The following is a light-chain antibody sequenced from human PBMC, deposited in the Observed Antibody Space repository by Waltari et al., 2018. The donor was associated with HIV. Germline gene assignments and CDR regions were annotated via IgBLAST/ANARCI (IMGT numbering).Light chain of an antibody. CDR3: AAWDDSLSGVV. CDR1: SSNIGSKY. V-gene: IGLV1-47*01. J-gene: IGLJ2*01. Sequence: QSVLTQPPSASGTPGQRVTISCSGSSSNIGSKYVYWYQHLPGTAPKLLIYRYNQRPSGVPDRFSGSKSGTSASLAISGVRSEDEADYYCAAWDDSLSGVVFGGGTKLTVL. CDR2: RYN.